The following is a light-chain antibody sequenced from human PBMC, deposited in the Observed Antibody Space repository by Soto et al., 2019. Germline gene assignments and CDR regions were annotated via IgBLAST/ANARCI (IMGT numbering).Light chain of an antibody. J-gene: IGKJ4*01. CDR3: QQSGTSPLT. Sequence: DIQMTQSPSSLSASVGDRVTITCRASQTISGYLNWYQQKPGKAPKLLIYAASYLGNGVPSRFRGSGSGTYYTLTISSLQPEDRATYYCQQSGTSPLTLGGGTKVEIK. CDR1: QTISGY. CDR2: AAS. V-gene: IGKV1-39*01.